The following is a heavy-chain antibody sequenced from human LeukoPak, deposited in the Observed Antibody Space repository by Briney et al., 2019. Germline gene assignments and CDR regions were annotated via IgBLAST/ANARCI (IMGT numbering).Heavy chain of an antibody. Sequence: GGSLRLSCAASGFTFRNYGMHWVRQAPGKGLEWVAVIWYDGSNKYYADSVKGRFTISRDNSKNTLYLQMNSLRAEDTAVYYCARDRRDGYYLDYWGQGTLVTVSS. V-gene: IGHV3-33*01. J-gene: IGHJ4*02. CDR1: GFTFRNYG. CDR2: IWYDGSNK. CDR3: ARDRRDGYYLDY. D-gene: IGHD5-24*01.